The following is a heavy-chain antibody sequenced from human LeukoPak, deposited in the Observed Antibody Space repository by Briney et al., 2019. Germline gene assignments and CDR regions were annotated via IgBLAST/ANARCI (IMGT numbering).Heavy chain of an antibody. CDR3: ARDRDYSSWVQNYFDY. D-gene: IGHD6-6*01. J-gene: IGHJ4*02. CDR2: MNPNSGNT. Sequence: ASVKVSCKASGYTFTSYDINWVRQATGQGLEWMGWMNPNSGNTGYAQKSQGRVTMTRNTSISTAYMELSSLRSEDTAVYYCARDRDYSSWVQNYFDYWGQGTLVTVSS. CDR1: GYTFTSYD. V-gene: IGHV1-8*01.